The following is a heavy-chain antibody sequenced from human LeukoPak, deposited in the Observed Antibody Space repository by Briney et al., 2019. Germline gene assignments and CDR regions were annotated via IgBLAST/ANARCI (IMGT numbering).Heavy chain of an antibody. CDR3: AKDISVGWDIVATIGETFDY. Sequence: GGSLRLSCAASGFTFSSHGMNWVRQAPGKGLEWVSGISGSGVITYYADSVKGRFTISRDNSKNTLYLQMNSLRAEDTAVYYCAKDISVGWDIVATIGETFDYWGQGTLVTVSS. CDR1: GFTFSSHG. J-gene: IGHJ4*02. V-gene: IGHV3-23*01. D-gene: IGHD5-12*01. CDR2: ISGSGVIT.